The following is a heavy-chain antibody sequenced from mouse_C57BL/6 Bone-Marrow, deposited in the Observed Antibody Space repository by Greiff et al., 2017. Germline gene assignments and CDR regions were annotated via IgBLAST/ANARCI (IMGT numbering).Heavy chain of an antibody. V-gene: IGHV1-4*01. Sequence: VQGVESGAELARPGASVKMSCKASGYTFTSYTMHWVKQRPGQGLEWIGYINPSSGYTKYNQKFKDKATLTADKSSSTAYMQLSSLTSEDSAVYYCARGDYYGSSPYYFDYWGQGTTLTVSS. CDR2: INPSSGYT. D-gene: IGHD1-1*01. J-gene: IGHJ2*01. CDR3: ARGDYYGSSPYYFDY. CDR1: GYTFTSYT.